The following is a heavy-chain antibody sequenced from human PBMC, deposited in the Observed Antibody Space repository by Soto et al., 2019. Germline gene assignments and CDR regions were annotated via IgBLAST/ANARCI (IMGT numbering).Heavy chain of an antibody. J-gene: IGHJ6*02. D-gene: IGHD5-18*01. V-gene: IGHV3-7*05. Sequence: EVQLVESGGGLVQPGGSLRLSCAASGFTFRTYWLSWVRQVPGKGLEWVANINLDGSEKNYVDSVKGRFTISRDNARNLLYLQMGSLRAEDTALYYCARDGSTSWYSYDYHGMDVWGQGTTVTVSS. CDR3: ARDGSTSWYSYDYHGMDV. CDR2: INLDGSEK. CDR1: GFTFRTYW.